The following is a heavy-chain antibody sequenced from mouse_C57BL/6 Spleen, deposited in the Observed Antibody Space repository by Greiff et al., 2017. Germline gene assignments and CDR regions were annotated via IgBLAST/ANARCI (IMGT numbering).Heavy chain of an antibody. Sequence: QVQLQQPGAELVMPGASVKLSCKASGYTFTSYWMHWVKQRPGQGLEWIGEIDPSDSYTNYNQKFKGKSTLTVDNSSSTAYMQLSSLTSEYSAFYYCARGGTRFAYWGQGTLVTVSA. CDR1: GYTFTSYW. V-gene: IGHV1-69*01. D-gene: IGHD3-3*01. J-gene: IGHJ3*01. CDR2: IDPSDSYT. CDR3: ARGGTRFAY.